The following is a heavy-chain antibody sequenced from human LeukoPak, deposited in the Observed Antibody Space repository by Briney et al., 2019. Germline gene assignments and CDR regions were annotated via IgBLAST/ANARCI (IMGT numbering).Heavy chain of an antibody. CDR3: AREGREGNFDY. J-gene: IGHJ4*02. CDR2: INAGNGNT. Sequence: ASVKVSCTASGYTFTSYAMHWVRQAPGQRLEWMGWINAGNGNTKSSQTFQGRVTITRDTSASTAYMELSSLRSEDTAVYYCAREGREGNFDYWGQGTLVTVSS. CDR1: GYTFTSYA. V-gene: IGHV1-3*01. D-gene: IGHD3-10*01.